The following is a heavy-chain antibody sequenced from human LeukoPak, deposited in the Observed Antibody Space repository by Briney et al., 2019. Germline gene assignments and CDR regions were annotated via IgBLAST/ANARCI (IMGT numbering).Heavy chain of an antibody. V-gene: IGHV3-20*04. D-gene: IGHD6-19*01. CDR1: GFTFDDYG. J-gene: IGHJ4*02. Sequence: GGSLRLSCAASGFTFDDYGMSWVRQAPGKGLGWVSGINWNGGSTGYADSVKGRFTISRDNAKNSLYLQMNSLRAEDTALYYCAREPGYSSGWYDSDYWGQGTLVTVSS. CDR3: AREPGYSSGWYDSDY. CDR2: INWNGGST.